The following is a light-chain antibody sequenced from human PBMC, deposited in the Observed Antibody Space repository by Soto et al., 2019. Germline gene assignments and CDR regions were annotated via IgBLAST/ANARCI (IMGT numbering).Light chain of an antibody. Sequence: DIQLTQSPSFLSASVGDRVTITCRASQGISTYLAWYQQKPGKAPKRLIYAASTLQSGVPSRFSGSGSGTEFTLTISSPQPEDFATYYCRQLNSYPLTFGGGTKVEIK. CDR3: RQLNSYPLT. CDR2: AAS. J-gene: IGKJ4*01. CDR1: QGISTY. V-gene: IGKV1-9*01.